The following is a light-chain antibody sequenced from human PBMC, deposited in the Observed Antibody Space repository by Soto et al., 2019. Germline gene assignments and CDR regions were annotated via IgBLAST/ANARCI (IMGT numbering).Light chain of an antibody. CDR3: QQYNNWHPT. Sequence: EIVMTQSPATLSVSPGERATLSCRASQSVTSNLAWYQQKPGQAPRLLIYGASTRSTGIPARFSGSGSGTEFTLTISSLQSEYFAVDYCQQYNNWHPTFGQGTRLEIK. V-gene: IGKV3-15*01. CDR2: GAS. J-gene: IGKJ5*01. CDR1: QSVTSN.